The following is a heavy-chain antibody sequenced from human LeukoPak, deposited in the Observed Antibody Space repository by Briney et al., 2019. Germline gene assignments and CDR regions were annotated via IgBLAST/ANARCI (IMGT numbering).Heavy chain of an antibody. J-gene: IGHJ3*02. CDR1: GYSSTSYW. CDR2: IDPSDSYT. D-gene: IGHD3-22*01. V-gene: IGHV5-10-1*01. CDR3: ARHCYDTLSAFDI. Sequence: GESLRISCKGSGYSSTSYWISWVRQMPGKGLEWMGRIDPSDSYTKYSPSFQGHVTISADKSISTAYLQWSSLKASDTAIYFCARHCYDTLSAFDIWGQGTMITVSS.